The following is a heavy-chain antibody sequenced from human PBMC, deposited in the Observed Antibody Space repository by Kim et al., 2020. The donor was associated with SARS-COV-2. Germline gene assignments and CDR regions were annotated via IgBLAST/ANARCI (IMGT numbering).Heavy chain of an antibody. CDR3: AREEYYYDSSSFDY. D-gene: IGHD3-22*01. J-gene: IGHJ4*02. CDR2: IWYDGSNK. CDR1: GFTFSSYG. V-gene: IGHV3-33*01. Sequence: GGSLRLSCAASGFTFSSYGMHWVRQAPGKGLEWVAVIWYDGSNKYYADSVKGRFTISRDNSKNTLYLQMNSLRAEETAVYSCAREEYYYDSSSFDYLGQG.